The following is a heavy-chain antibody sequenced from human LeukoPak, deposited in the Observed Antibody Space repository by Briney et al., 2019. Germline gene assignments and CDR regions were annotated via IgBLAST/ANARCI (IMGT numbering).Heavy chain of an antibody. J-gene: IGHJ4*02. Sequence: PSETLSLTCTVSNDSISPLYWGWIRQPPGKGLEFIGYIFCSGTTNFNPSLKSRVTLSVDTSKNQFSLRLNSVTAADTAVYYCARGGSAAKYYFDSWGQGTLVTVSS. D-gene: IGHD6-13*01. V-gene: IGHV4-59*11. CDR3: ARGGSAAKYYFDS. CDR1: NDSISPLY. CDR2: IFCSGTT.